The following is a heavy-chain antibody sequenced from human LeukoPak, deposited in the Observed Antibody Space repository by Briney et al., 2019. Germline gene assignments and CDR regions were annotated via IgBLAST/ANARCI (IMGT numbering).Heavy chain of an antibody. CDR3: ARGPHIAASDAFDI. V-gene: IGHV1-69*01. CDR2: IIPVFGTA. CDR1: GGTFSSYA. Sequence: GSSVKVSCKASGGTFSSYAINWVRQAPGQGLEWMGGIIPVFGTANYVQKFQGRVTITADESTSTAYMELSSLRSEDTAVYYCARGPHIAASDAFDIWGQGTMVTVSS. D-gene: IGHD6-13*01. J-gene: IGHJ3*02.